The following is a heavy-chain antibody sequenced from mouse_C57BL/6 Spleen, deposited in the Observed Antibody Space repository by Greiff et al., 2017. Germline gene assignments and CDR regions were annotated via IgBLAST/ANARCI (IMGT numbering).Heavy chain of an antibody. CDR3: ARGGYYDYDKTDFDY. D-gene: IGHD2-4*01. J-gene: IGHJ2*01. Sequence: VQLQQSGAELVKPGASVKISCKASGYAFSSYWMNWVKQRPGKGLEWIGQIYPGDGDTNYNGKVKGKATLTADKSSSTAYMQLSSLTSEDSAVYFCARGGYYDYDKTDFDYWGQGTTLTVSS. V-gene: IGHV1-80*01. CDR2: IYPGDGDT. CDR1: GYAFSSYW.